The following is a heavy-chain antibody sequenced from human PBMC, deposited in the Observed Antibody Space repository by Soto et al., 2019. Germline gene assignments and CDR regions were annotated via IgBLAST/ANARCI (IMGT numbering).Heavy chain of an antibody. CDR1: GYTFTSYG. V-gene: IGHV1-18*01. Sequence: GASVKVSCKASGYTFTSYGISWVRQAPGQGLEWMGWISAYNGNTNYAQKLQGRVTMTTDTSTSTAYMELRSLRSDDTAVYYCARVVPAATYNYYYMDVWGKGTTVTVSS. J-gene: IGHJ6*03. CDR3: ARVVPAATYNYYYMDV. D-gene: IGHD2-2*01. CDR2: ISAYNGNT.